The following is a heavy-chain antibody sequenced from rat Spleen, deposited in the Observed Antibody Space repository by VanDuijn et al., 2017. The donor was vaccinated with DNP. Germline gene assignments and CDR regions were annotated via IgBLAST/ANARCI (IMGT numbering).Heavy chain of an antibody. CDR3: ARGATGDY. Sequence: EVQLQESGPGLVKPSQSLSLTCSVTGYSITSTYWGWIRKFPGNKIEYIGHISYSGSTNYNPSLKSRISITRDTSKNHFFLQVNSVTTEDTATYYCARGATGDYWGQGVMVTVSS. CDR2: ISYSGST. V-gene: IGHV3-1*01. J-gene: IGHJ2*01. CDR1: GYSITSTY. D-gene: IGHD1-11*01.